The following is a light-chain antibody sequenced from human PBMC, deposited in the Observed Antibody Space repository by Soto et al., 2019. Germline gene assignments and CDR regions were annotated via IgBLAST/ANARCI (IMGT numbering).Light chain of an antibody. J-gene: IGLJ2*01. CDR2: EVS. CDR3: SSYSTSSPHVV. Sequence: QSALTQPASVSGSPGQSITISCTGTSSDVGGYNYVSWYQQYPGKAPKLMIYEVSNRPSGVSNRFSGSKSANTASLTISGLQAEDEADYYCSSYSTSSPHVVFGGGTKVTVL. V-gene: IGLV2-14*01. CDR1: SSDVGGYNY.